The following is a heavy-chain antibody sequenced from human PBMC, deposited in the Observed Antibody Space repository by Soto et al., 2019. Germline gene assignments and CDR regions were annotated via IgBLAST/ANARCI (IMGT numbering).Heavy chain of an antibody. Sequence: GESLKISCKGSGYSFTSYWIGWVRQMPGKGLEWMGIIYPGDSDTRYSPSFQGQVTISADKSISTAYLQWSSLKASDTAMYYCARSRGRFSDPYYFDYWGQGTLVTVSS. V-gene: IGHV5-51*01. CDR3: ARSRGRFSDPYYFDY. CDR2: IYPGDSDT. D-gene: IGHD3-10*01. J-gene: IGHJ4*02. CDR1: GYSFTSYW.